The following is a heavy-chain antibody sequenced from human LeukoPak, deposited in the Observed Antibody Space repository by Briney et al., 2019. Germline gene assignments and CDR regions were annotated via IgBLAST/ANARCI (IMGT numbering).Heavy chain of an antibody. CDR1: GFTFCRYA. Sequence: GGSLRLSCAASGFTFCRYAMTWVRQAPGKGLEWVSSICSSSSYIYSADSVKGRFTISRDNAKNSLYLQMNSLRGGDTAVYYCARTIEMATISYFDYWGQGALVTVSS. D-gene: IGHD5-24*01. V-gene: IGHV3-21*01. CDR3: ARTIEMATISYFDY. CDR2: ICSSSSYI. J-gene: IGHJ4*02.